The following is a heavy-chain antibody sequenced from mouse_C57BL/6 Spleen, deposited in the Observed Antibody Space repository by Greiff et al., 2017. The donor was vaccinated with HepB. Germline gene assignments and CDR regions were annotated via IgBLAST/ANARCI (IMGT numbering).Heavy chain of an antibody. CDR2: ISSGGDYI. V-gene: IGHV5-9-1*02. Sequence: EVMLVESGEGLVKPGGSLKLSCAASGFTFSSYAMSWVRQTPEKRLEWVAYISSGGDYIYYADTVKVRFTISRDNARNTLYLQMRSLKSEDTAMYYCTSLEFDYFDYWGQGTTLTVSS. CDR1: GFTFSSYA. CDR3: TSLEFDYFDY. J-gene: IGHJ2*01.